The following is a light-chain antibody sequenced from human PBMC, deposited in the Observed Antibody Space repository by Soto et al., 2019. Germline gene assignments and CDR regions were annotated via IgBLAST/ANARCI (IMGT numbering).Light chain of an antibody. CDR1: SSDVGAYNY. J-gene: IGLJ1*01. CDR2: HVT. V-gene: IGLV2-14*01. Sequence: QSVLTQPASGSGSLGQSITISCSGTSSDVGAYNYVSWYQQYPGKAPKLMIYHVTDRPSGVSNRFSGSKSGNTASLTISGLQAEDESDYYCCSYTTSNTFVVGTGTKLTVL. CDR3: CSYTTSNTFV.